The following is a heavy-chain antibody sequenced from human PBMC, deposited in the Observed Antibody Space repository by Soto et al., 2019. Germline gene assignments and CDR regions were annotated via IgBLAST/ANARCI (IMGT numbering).Heavy chain of an antibody. D-gene: IGHD4-17*01. Sequence: QVQLVQSGAEVKKPGASVKVSCKASGYTFTSYGISWVRQAPGQGLEWMGWISAYNGNTNYAQKLQGRVTMTTDTSTSTADMELRSLRSDDTAVYYCARRKKVTRDYYYYGMDVWGQGTTVTVSS. CDR1: GYTFTSYG. CDR2: ISAYNGNT. CDR3: ARRKKVTRDYYYYGMDV. J-gene: IGHJ6*02. V-gene: IGHV1-18*01.